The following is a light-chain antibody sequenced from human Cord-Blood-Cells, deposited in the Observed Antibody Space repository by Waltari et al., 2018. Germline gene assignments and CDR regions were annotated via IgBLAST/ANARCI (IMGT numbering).Light chain of an antibody. Sequence: QSDLTQPASVSGSPGQSITISSTGTSSDVGGYNYVSWYQQHPGKAPKLMIYDVSNRPSGVSNRFSGSKSGNTASLTISGLQAEDEADYYCSSYTSSSTLVFGTGTKVTVL. J-gene: IGLJ1*01. CDR2: DVS. V-gene: IGLV2-14*03. CDR1: SSDVGGYNY. CDR3: SSYTSSSTLV.